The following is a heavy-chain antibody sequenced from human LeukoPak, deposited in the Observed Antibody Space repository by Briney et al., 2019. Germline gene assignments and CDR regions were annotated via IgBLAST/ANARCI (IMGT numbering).Heavy chain of an antibody. CDR1: GGSISSYF. Sequence: SETLSLTCTVSGGSISSYFWSWIRQPPGKGLEWIGYDYYTGSTNYNPSLKSRVTISVDTSKNQFSLRLNSVTAADTAVYYCAREPRSPGGRGRPFDFWGQGTLVTVSS. J-gene: IGHJ4*02. V-gene: IGHV4-59*01. CDR3: AREPRSPGGRGRPFDF. CDR2: DYYTGST. D-gene: IGHD2-15*01.